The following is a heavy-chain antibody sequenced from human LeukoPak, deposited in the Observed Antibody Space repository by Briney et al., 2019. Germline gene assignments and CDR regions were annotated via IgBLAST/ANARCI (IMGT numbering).Heavy chain of an antibody. CDR1: GFTFDDYA. V-gene: IGHV3-9*01. CDR2: ISWNSGSI. Sequence: GGSLRLSCAASGFTFDDYAMHWVRQAPGKGLEWVSGISWNSGSIGYADSVKGRFTISRDNSKNTLYLQMNSLRAEDTAVYYRARDTHESGQFDYWGQGTLVTVSS. CDR3: ARDTHESGQFDY. J-gene: IGHJ4*02.